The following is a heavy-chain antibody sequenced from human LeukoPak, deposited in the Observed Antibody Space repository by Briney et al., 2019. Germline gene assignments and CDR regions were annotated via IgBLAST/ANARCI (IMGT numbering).Heavy chain of an antibody. V-gene: IGHV4-59*01. CDR1: GGSISIYY. J-gene: IGHJ4*02. CDR3: VRDRELTY. Sequence: SETLSLTCTVSGGSISIYYWSWIRQPPGKGLEWIGYIYNSGSTIYNPSLRSRVTVSVDTSKNQFSLKLNSVTAADTAVYYCVRDRELTYWSQGTLVTVSS. D-gene: IGHD1-26*01. CDR2: IYNSGST.